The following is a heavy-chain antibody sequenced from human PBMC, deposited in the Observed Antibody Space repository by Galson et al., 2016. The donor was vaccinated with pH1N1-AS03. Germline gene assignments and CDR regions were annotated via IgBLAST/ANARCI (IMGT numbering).Heavy chain of an antibody. CDR2: IWNDGSLK. J-gene: IGHJ4*02. CDR3: VTGNRNYLDY. CDR1: GFTFRTFG. D-gene: IGHD1-14*01. Sequence: SLRLSCAASGFTFRTFGMHWVRQAPGKGLEWVAVIWNDGSLKKYGDSVKGRFIISRDNSNNTVSLEMSSLRAEDTAVYYCVTGNRNYLDYWGQGTLVPVSS. V-gene: IGHV3-33*01.